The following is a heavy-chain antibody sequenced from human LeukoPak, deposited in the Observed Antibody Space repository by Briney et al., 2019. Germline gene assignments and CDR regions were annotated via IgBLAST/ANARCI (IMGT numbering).Heavy chain of an antibody. V-gene: IGHV1-2*02. D-gene: IGHD3-10*01. CDR1: GYSFTAYY. J-gene: IGHJ4*02. Sequence: ASVKVSCKASGYSFTAYYMHWVRQAPGQGLEYMEWINPNSGGTNSSQKFQDRVTLTRDTSISTAYMELGSLTSDDTAVYYCARAYGSGSSYHPDYWGQGTLVTVSS. CDR2: INPNSGGT. CDR3: ARAYGSGSSYHPDY.